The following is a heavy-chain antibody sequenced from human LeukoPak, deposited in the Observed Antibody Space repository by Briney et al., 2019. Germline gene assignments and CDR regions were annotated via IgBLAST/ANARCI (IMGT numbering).Heavy chain of an antibody. V-gene: IGHV3-48*03. Sequence: GGSLRLSCAASGFTFSSYEMNWVRQAPGKGLEWVSYISSSGSTIYYADPVKGRFTISRDNAKNSLYLQMNSLRAEDTAVYYCARALGYCSGGSCYWFDPWAREPWSPSPQ. CDR2: ISSSGSTI. D-gene: IGHD2-15*01. CDR1: GFTFSSYE. CDR3: ARALGYCSGGSCYWFDP. J-gene: IGHJ5*02.